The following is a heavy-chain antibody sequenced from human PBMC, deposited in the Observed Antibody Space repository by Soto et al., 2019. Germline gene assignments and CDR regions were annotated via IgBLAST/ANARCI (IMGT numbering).Heavy chain of an antibody. D-gene: IGHD3-22*01. V-gene: IGHV1-2*02. Sequence: QVQLVQSGAEVKKPGASVKVSCKASGYTFTGYYMHWVRQAPGQGLGWMGWINPNSGGPNNAQKVKGRVTMTEDMCISTAYMDMSRLRSNDTAVSYCASLRYYDGSGYYDWFDPWGQGTLVTVSS. J-gene: IGHJ5*02. CDR3: ASLRYYDGSGYYDWFDP. CDR1: GYTFTGYY. CDR2: INPNSGGP.